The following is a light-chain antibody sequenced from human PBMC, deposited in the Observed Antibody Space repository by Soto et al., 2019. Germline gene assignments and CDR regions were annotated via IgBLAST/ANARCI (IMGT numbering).Light chain of an antibody. Sequence: EIVMTQSPSTLSLSPGERATRSFMASQSVGKYLVWYQQKPGQAPRLLIYDASTRATGIPARFSGSGSGTEFTLTISSLQSADFAVYYCRQYNNWPRKFGLGTKVDIK. V-gene: IGKV3-15*01. CDR3: RQYNNWPRK. CDR2: DAS. CDR1: QSVGKY. J-gene: IGKJ1*01.